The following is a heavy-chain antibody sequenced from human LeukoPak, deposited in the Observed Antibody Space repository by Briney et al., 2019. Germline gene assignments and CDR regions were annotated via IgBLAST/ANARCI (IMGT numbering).Heavy chain of an antibody. Sequence: GGSLRLSCEASGFTFSSYWMSWARQAPGKGLEWVANIKTDGSEKYYVDSVKGRFTISRDNAKNSLYLQMNSLRAEDTAVYYCARDYTGYFPWGQGTLVIVSS. CDR1: GFTFSSYW. J-gene: IGHJ5*02. D-gene: IGHD3-9*01. CDR3: ARDYTGYFP. CDR2: IKTDGSEK. V-gene: IGHV3-7*03.